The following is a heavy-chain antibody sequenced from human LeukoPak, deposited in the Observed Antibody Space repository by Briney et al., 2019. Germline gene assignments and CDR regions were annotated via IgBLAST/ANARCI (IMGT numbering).Heavy chain of an antibody. CDR1: GYSISSGYY. V-gene: IGHV4-38-2*02. Sequence: SETLSLTCTVSGYSISSGYYWGWIRQPPGKGLEWIGSIYHSGSTYYNPSLKSRVTISVDTSKNQFSLKLSSVTAADTAVYYCAREVGSSWSIRDNWFDPWGQGTLVTVSS. D-gene: IGHD6-13*01. CDR2: IYHSGST. J-gene: IGHJ5*02. CDR3: AREVGSSWSIRDNWFDP.